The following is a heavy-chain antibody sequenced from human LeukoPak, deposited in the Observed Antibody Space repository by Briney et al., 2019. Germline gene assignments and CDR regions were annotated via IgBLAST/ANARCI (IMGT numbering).Heavy chain of an antibody. CDR2: ISYDGSNK. CDR1: GFTFSSYA. Sequence: PGGSLRLSCAASGFTFSSYAMHWVRQAPGKGLEWVAVISYDGSNKYYADSVKGRFTISRDNSKNTLYLQMNSLRAEDTAVNYCARDMVVVAAILGYYYYYGMDVWGQGTTVTVSS. J-gene: IGHJ6*02. D-gene: IGHD2-15*01. CDR3: ARDMVVVAAILGYYYYYGMDV. V-gene: IGHV3-30-3*01.